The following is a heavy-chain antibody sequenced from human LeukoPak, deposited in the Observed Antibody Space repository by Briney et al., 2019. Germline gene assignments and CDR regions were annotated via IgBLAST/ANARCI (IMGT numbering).Heavy chain of an antibody. CDR1: GFTFSSYA. V-gene: IGHV3-30*01. CDR2: ISYDGSNK. J-gene: IGHJ4*02. CDR3: ARVWEDIVVVPAAISY. Sequence: GRSLRLSCAASGFTFSSYAMHWVRQAPGKGLEWVAVISYDGSNKYYADSVKGRFTITRDNSKNTLYLQMNSLRAEDTAVYYCARVWEDIVVVPAAISYWGQGTLVTVSS. D-gene: IGHD2-2*01.